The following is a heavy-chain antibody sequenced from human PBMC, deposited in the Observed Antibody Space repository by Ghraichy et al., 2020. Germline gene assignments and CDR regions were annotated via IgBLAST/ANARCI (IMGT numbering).Heavy chain of an antibody. V-gene: IGHV4-34*01. CDR2: INHSGST. CDR1: GGSFSGYY. CDR3: PRGWNYVRVRYYGMDV. J-gene: IGHJ6*02. Sequence: SETLSLTCAVYGGSFSGYYWSWIRQPPGKGLEWIGEINHSGSTNHNPSLKSRVTISVDTSKNQFSLKLSSVTAADTAVYYCPRGWNYVRVRYYGMDVWGQGTTVTVSS. D-gene: IGHD1-7*01.